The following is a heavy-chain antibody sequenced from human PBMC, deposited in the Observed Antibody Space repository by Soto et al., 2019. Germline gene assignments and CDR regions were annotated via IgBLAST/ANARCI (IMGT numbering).Heavy chain of an antibody. CDR2: ISSSGSTI. D-gene: IGHD1-1*01. Sequence: QVQLVESGGGLVKPGGSLRLSGAASGVTLSDYYMSWIRQAPGKGLEWVSYISSSGSTIYCAGSMKGRFTISRDNAKTSRTLQMNSLRGEDTAVYNCARVGRPPDYWSQGALVTVSS. CDR1: GVTLSDYY. CDR3: ARVGRPPDY. J-gene: IGHJ4*02. V-gene: IGHV3-11*01.